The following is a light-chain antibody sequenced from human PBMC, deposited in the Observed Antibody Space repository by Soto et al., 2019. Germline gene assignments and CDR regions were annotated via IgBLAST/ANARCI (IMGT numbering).Light chain of an antibody. Sequence: QTVPTQPASVSGSPGQSITISCTVTSRDVGGSNYVSWYQQLPGKAPKLMIYDVSDRPSGVSNRFSGSKYGNTASLTISGLQAEDEADYYCSSYTCRSLYVFGTGSKVTGL. CDR3: SSYTCRSLYV. CDR1: SRDVGGSNY. CDR2: DVS. V-gene: IGLV2-14*01. J-gene: IGLJ1*01.